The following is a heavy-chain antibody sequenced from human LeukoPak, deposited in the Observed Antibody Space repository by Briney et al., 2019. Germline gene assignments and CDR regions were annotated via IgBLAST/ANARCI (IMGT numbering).Heavy chain of an antibody. CDR2: INHSGST. V-gene: IGHV4-34*01. Sequence: SVTLSLTCAVYGGSFSGYYWSWIRQPPGKGLEWIGEINHSGSTNYNPSLKSRVTISVDTSKNQFSLKLSSVTAADTAVYYCARVKYGFVPGLDYWGQGTLVTVSS. CDR1: GGSFSGYY. D-gene: IGHD2-2*03. CDR3: ARVKYGFVPGLDY. J-gene: IGHJ4*02.